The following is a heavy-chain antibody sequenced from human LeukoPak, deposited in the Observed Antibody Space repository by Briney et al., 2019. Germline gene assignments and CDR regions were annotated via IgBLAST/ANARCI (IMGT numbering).Heavy chain of an antibody. Sequence: ASVKVSCKASGYTFTGYYMHWVRQAPGQGLEWMGWINPNSGGTNYAQKFQGRVTMTRDTSICTAYMELSRLRSDDTAVYYCARWDGYNYLVDYWGQGTLVTVSS. V-gene: IGHV1-2*02. CDR2: INPNSGGT. CDR1: GYTFTGYY. CDR3: ARWDGYNYLVDY. J-gene: IGHJ4*02. D-gene: IGHD5-24*01.